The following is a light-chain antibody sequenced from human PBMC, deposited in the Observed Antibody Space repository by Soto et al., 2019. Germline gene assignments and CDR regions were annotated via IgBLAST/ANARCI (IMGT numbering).Light chain of an antibody. CDR3: CSYASSNTLI. J-gene: IGLJ2*01. CDR1: SSDVGSYNL. V-gene: IGLV2-23*01. Sequence: ALTQPASVSGSPGQSITISCTGTSSDVGSYNLVSWYQQHPGKAPKLMIYEGSERPSGVSNRFSGSKSGNTASLTISGLQAEDEADYYCCSYASSNTLIFGGGTKLTVL. CDR2: EGS.